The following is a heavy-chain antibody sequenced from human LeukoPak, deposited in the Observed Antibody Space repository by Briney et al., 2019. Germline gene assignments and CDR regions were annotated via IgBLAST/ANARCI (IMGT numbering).Heavy chain of an antibody. CDR1: GGSISSYY. J-gene: IGHJ5*02. CDR2: IYYSGST. D-gene: IGHD2-8*01. Sequence: SETLSLTCTVSGGSISSYYWSWIRQPPGKGLEWIGYIYYSGSTYYNPSLKSRVTISVDTSKNQFSLKLSSVTAADTAVYYCARDLYCTNGVCEEWFDPWGQGTLVTVSS. V-gene: IGHV4-59*12. CDR3: ARDLYCTNGVCEEWFDP.